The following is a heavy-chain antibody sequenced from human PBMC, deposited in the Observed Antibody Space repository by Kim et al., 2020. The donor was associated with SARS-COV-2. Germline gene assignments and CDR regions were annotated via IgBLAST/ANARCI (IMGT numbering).Heavy chain of an antibody. CDR2: IKQDGSTK. D-gene: IGHD3-10*01. CDR3: ARRLGRGWFDP. CDR1: GFSFSTYW. V-gene: IGHV3-7*03. Sequence: GGSLRLSCADSGFSFSTYWMSWVRQAPGKGVEWVATIKQDGSTKYYGDSVKGRFTVSRDNAGKLLYLQMNTLRVDDTAVYYCARRLGRGWFDPWGQGTRVTVSS. J-gene: IGHJ5*02.